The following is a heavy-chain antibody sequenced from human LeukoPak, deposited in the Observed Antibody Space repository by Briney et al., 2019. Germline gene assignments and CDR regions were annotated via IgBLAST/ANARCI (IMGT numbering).Heavy chain of an antibody. CDR2: IIPIFGIA. CDR1: GGTFSSYA. D-gene: IGHD2-2*02. Sequence: GASVKVSCKASGGTFSSYAISWVRQAPGQGLEWMGGIIPIFGIANYAQKFQGRVTITADESTSTAYMELSSLRSEDTAVYYCAILIEDIVVVPAAIRGQNFDYWGQGTLVTVSS. V-gene: IGHV1-69*13. J-gene: IGHJ4*02. CDR3: AILIEDIVVVPAAIRGQNFDY.